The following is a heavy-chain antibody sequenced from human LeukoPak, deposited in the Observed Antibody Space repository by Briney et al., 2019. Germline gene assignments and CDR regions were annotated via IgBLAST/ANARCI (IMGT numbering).Heavy chain of an antibody. D-gene: IGHD3-10*01. CDR2: INPNSGGT. CDR1: GYTFTGYF. Sequence: EASVKVSFKASGYTFTGYFVHWVRQAPGQGLEWMGWINPNSGGTNYAQKFQGRVTMTRDTAISTAYMELSRLRSDDTAVYYCALLWFGELMYNWFDPWGQGTLVTVSS. V-gene: IGHV1-2*02. CDR3: ALLWFGELMYNWFDP. J-gene: IGHJ5*02.